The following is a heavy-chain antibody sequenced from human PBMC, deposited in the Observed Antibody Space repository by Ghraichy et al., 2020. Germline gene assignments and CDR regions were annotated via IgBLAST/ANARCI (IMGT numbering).Heavy chain of an antibody. CDR1: GGSVSGYY. CDR2: INHSGST. Sequence: SETLSLTCAVYGGSVSGYYWSWIRQPPGKGLEWIGEINHSGSTNYNPSLKSRVTISVDTSKNQFSLKLSSVTAADTAVYYCARVVPWFDPWGQGTLVTVSS. CDR3: ARVVPWFDP. J-gene: IGHJ5*02. V-gene: IGHV4-34*01.